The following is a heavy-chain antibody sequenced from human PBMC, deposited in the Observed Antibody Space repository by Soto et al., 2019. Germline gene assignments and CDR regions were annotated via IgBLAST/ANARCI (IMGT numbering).Heavy chain of an antibody. CDR1: GGTFSSYT. CDR3: AREHSGSDGVGFDP. V-gene: IGHV1-69*02. J-gene: IGHJ5*02. Sequence: QVQLVQSGAEVKKPGSSVKVSCKASGGTFSSYTISWVRQAPGQGLEWMGRIIPILGIANYAQKFQGRVTITADKSTSTAYMEGSSLRSEDTAVYYWAREHSGSDGVGFDPWGKGTLVTVSS. CDR2: IIPILGIA. D-gene: IGHD1-26*01.